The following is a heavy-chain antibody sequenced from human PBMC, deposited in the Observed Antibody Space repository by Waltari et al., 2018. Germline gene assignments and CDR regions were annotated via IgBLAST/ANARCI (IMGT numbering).Heavy chain of an antibody. V-gene: IGHV3-23*01. D-gene: IGHD6-19*01. J-gene: IGHJ4*02. CDR3: AKILNLAQWLEILDY. CDR1: GLTVTTYA. CDR2: IKTSGGKS. Sequence: EVQLLESGGGWIQPGGSLRLSCAVSGLTVTTYAMSWVHQAPGKGLEWVSSIKTSGGKSYYADSVTGRFTISRDNSKNTLYLQMNSLRAEDTAVYYCAKILNLAQWLEILDYWGQGTRVTVSS.